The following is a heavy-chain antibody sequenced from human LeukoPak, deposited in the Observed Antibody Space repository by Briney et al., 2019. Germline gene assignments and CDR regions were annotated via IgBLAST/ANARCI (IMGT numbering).Heavy chain of an antibody. D-gene: IGHD6-6*01. CDR1: GYRFTTYW. V-gene: IGHV5-51*01. Sequence: GESLKISCKGSGYRFTTYWSGWVRQMPGKGLEWMGIIYPGDSDTRYSPSFQGQVTISADKSISTAYLQWSSLKASDTAMYYCARQGLSSSSDYWGQGTLVTVSA. CDR3: ARQGLSSSSDY. J-gene: IGHJ4*02. CDR2: IYPGDSDT.